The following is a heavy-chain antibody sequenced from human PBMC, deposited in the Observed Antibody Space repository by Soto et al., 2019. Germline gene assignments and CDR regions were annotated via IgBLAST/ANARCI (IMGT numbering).Heavy chain of an antibody. V-gene: IGHV5-10-1*01. CDR1: GYSFTSYW. CDR2: MLHSDSYT. CDR3: AGAALGGYSYGYYYYGMDV. Sequence: GESLKISRKGSGYSFTSYWISWVREMPGKGLERMGRMLHSDSYTYSSPSFQDHLTIKADKSISTAYLKWSSLKTSDTAMYYGAGAALGGYSYGYYYYGMDVWGQGTTVTVSS. D-gene: IGHD5-18*01. J-gene: IGHJ6*02.